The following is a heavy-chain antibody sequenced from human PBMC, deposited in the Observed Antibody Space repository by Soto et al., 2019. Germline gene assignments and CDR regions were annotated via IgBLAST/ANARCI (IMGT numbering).Heavy chain of an antibody. V-gene: IGHV1-18*01. J-gene: IGHJ6*02. D-gene: IGHD2-8*01. CDR2: ISAYNGNT. CDR1: GYTFTSYG. CDR3: ARRGKSCTNGVCSFYGMEV. Sequence: QVQLVQSGAEVKKPGASVKVSCKASGYTFTSYGISWVRQAPGQGLEWMGLISAYNGNTNYAQKFQGRVTMTTDTSTSTVYMELRILTHDDTAVYYCARRGKSCTNGVCSFYGMEVWGQGTTVTVSS.